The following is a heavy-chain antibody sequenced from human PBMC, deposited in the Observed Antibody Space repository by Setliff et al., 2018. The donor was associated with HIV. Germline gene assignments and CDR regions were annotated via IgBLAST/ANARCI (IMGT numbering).Heavy chain of an antibody. CDR2: TKNKANSYTT. D-gene: IGHD3-3*01. CDR1: GFTFSKYW. Sequence: LRLSCVASGFTFSKYWMSWVRQAPGKGLEWVGRTKNKANSYTTTYAASANGRFTISRDDSKTIAYLQMNSLTTEDTAVYFCTRDRRGSNSWSGYNGGFDYWGQGTLVTVSS. CDR3: TRDRRGSNSWSGYNGGFDY. V-gene: IGHV3-72*01. J-gene: IGHJ4*02.